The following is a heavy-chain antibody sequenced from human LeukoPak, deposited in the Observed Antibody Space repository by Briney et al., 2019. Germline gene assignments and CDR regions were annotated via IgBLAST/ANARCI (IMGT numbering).Heavy chain of an antibody. CDR3: ARAYYGSGTPPGY. CDR2: IYSGGST. D-gene: IGHD3-10*01. CDR1: GFTVSSNY. V-gene: IGHV3-66*01. Sequence: GGSLRLSCAASGFTVSSNYMSWVRQAPGKGLEWVSVIYSGGSTYYADSVKGRFTISRDNSKNTLYLQMNSLRAEDTAVYYCARAYYGSGTPPGYWGQGTLVTVSS. J-gene: IGHJ4*02.